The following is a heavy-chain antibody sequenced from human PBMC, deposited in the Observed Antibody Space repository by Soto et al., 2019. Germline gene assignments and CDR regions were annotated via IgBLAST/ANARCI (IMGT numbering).Heavy chain of an antibody. CDR2: ISGSGGST. V-gene: IGHV3-23*01. Sequence: GGSLRLSCAASGFTFSSYAMSWVRQAPGKGLEWVSAISGSGGSTYYADSVKGRFTISRDNSKNTLYLQMNSLRAEDTAVYYCARGNYYDILTGPKNPYYYHYYMDVWGKGTTVTVSS. CDR1: GFTFSSYA. CDR3: ARGNYYDILTGPKNPYYYHYYMDV. J-gene: IGHJ6*03. D-gene: IGHD3-9*01.